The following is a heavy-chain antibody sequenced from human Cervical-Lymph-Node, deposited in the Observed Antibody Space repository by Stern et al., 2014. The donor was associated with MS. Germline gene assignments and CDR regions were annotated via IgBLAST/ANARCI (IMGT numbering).Heavy chain of an antibody. CDR2: IYYRGNT. J-gene: IGHJ5*02. CDR3: ARATDL. CDR1: GASITSYY. V-gene: IGHV4-59*01. Sequence: QVQLQESGPGLLRPSETLSLTCTVSGASITSYYWSWIRQPPGKGLEWIGYIYYRGNTNDNASLKGRVAISIGTSKTQFSLRLSSVTAADTAVYYCARATDLWGQGTLVTVSS.